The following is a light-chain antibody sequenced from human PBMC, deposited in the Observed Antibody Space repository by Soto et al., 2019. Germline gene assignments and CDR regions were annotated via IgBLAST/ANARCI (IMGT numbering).Light chain of an antibody. Sequence: EIVMTQSPATLSVSPGERATLSSRASQSVNSNLAWYQQKPGQAPRLLIYGASTRATGIPARFSGSGSGTEFTLTISSLQSEDFAVYYCQQYNNWPHTFGGGTKVEIK. CDR2: GAS. CDR1: QSVNSN. CDR3: QQYNNWPHT. V-gene: IGKV3-15*01. J-gene: IGKJ4*01.